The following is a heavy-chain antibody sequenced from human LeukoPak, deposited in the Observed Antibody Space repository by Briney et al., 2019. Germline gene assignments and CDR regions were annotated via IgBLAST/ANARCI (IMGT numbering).Heavy chain of an antibody. D-gene: IGHD1-1*01. CDR1: RFTFSSYG. CDR2: ISGSGGST. Sequence: PGGSLRLYCAASRFTFSSYGMSWVRQAPGKGLEWVSAISGSGGSTYYADSVKGRFTISRDNSKNTLYLQMNSLRAEDTAVYYCAKIIENYSSVLENFVYYFDYWGQGTLVTVSS. V-gene: IGHV3-23*01. CDR3: AKIIENYSSVLENFVYYFDY. J-gene: IGHJ4*02.